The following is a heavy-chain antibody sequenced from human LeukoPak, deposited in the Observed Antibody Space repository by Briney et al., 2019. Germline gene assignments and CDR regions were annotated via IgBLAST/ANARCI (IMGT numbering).Heavy chain of an antibody. CDR3: ASNWAYI. Sequence: PSETLSLTCTVSGCSISSYYWSWIRQPPGKGLEWIGYIYYSGSTNYNPSLKSRVTISVDTSKNQFSLKLSSVTAADTAVYYCASNWAYIWGQGTMVTVSS. V-gene: IGHV4-59*01. CDR2: IYYSGST. CDR1: GCSISSYY. J-gene: IGHJ3*02. D-gene: IGHD3-16*01.